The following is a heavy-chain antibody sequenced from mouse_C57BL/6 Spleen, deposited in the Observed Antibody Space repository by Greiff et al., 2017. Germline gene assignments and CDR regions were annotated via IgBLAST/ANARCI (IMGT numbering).Heavy chain of an antibody. Sequence: EVQVVESGEGLVKPGGSLKLSCAASGFTFSSYAMSWVRQTPEKRLEWVAYISSGGDYIYYADTVKGRFTISRDNARNTLYLQMSSLKSEDTAMYYCTRDSSFYWYFDVWGTGTTVTVSS. CDR3: TRDSSFYWYFDV. CDR2: ISSGGDYI. V-gene: IGHV5-9-1*02. CDR1: GFTFSSYA. D-gene: IGHD1-3*01. J-gene: IGHJ1*03.